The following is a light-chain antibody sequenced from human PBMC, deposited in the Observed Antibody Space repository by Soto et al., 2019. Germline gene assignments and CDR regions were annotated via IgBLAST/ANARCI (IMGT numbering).Light chain of an antibody. Sequence: DIQITQSPSTLSASVGDRVTITCRASRNISFYLNWYQQRPGKVPRLLIYKASTLQSGVPSRFSGGGSGTTFTLAIAGVQREDFATYFCQQSHDTTFTFGPGTQVDV. J-gene: IGKJ3*01. CDR3: QQSHDTTFT. CDR2: KAS. V-gene: IGKV1-39*01. CDR1: RNISFY.